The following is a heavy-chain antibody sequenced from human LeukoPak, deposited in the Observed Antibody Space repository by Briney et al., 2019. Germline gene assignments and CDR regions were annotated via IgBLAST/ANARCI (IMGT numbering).Heavy chain of an antibody. Sequence: SLRLSCAASGFTFDDYAMHWVRQAPGKGLEWVSGISWNSGSIGYADSVKGRFTISRDNAKNSLYLQMNSLRAEDTAVYYCARADSGYVPALDYWGQGTLVTVSS. V-gene: IGHV3-9*01. CDR3: ARADSGYVPALDY. CDR1: GFTFDDYA. J-gene: IGHJ4*02. CDR2: ISWNSGSI. D-gene: IGHD5-12*01.